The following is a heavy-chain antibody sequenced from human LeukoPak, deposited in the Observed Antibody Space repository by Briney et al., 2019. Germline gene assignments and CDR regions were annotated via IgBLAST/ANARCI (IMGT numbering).Heavy chain of an antibody. CDR2: ISYSGGNT. Sequence: PGGSLRLSCAASGFTFSNYAMNWVRQAPGKGLEWVSSISYSGGNTHYADSVKGRFTISRDNSKNTLFLQMNSLRAEDTAVYYCAKGGYCSSISCYVGWFDPWGQGTLVTVSS. CDR1: GFTFSNYA. CDR3: AKGGYCSSISCYVGWFDP. V-gene: IGHV3-23*01. J-gene: IGHJ5*02. D-gene: IGHD2-2*01.